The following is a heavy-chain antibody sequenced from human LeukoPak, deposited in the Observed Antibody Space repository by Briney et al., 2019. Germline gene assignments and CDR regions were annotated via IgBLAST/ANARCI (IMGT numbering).Heavy chain of an antibody. J-gene: IGHJ6*02. Sequence: GGSLRLSCAASGFTFSSYAMSWVRQAPGKGLEWVSAISGSGGSTYYADSVKGRFTISRDNSKNTLYLQMNSLRAEDTAVYYCAKDLEKYYDFWSGYYYYYGMDVWAKGPRSPSP. CDR1: GFTFSSYA. D-gene: IGHD3-3*01. CDR2: ISGSGGST. CDR3: AKDLEKYYDFWSGYYYYYGMDV. V-gene: IGHV3-23*01.